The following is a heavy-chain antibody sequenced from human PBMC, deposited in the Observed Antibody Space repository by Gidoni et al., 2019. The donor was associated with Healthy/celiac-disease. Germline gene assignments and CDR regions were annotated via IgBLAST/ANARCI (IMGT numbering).Heavy chain of an antibody. CDR3: ATNFDSYDYGMDV. D-gene: IGHD3-9*01. Sequence: EVQLVESGGGLVKPGGSLRLSCAASGFTFSSYSMNWVRQAPGKGLEWVSSISSSSSYIYYADSVKGRFTSSRDNAKNSLYLQMNSLRAEDTAVYYCATNFDSYDYGMDVWGQGTTVTVSS. J-gene: IGHJ6*02. V-gene: IGHV3-21*01. CDR1: GFTFSSYS. CDR2: ISSSSSYI.